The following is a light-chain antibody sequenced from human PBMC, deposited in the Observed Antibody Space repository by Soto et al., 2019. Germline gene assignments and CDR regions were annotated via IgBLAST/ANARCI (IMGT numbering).Light chain of an antibody. Sequence: QSVLTQPASVSGSPGQSITISCTGTSSDVGGYNYVSWYQQHPGKAPKLMIYDVSNRPSGVSNRFSGSKSGNTASLTISGVQAEDEADYCCSSYKSSSTLVVFGGGTKLTVL. CDR1: SSDVGGYNY. V-gene: IGLV2-14*01. CDR3: SSYKSSSTLVV. CDR2: DVS. J-gene: IGLJ2*01.